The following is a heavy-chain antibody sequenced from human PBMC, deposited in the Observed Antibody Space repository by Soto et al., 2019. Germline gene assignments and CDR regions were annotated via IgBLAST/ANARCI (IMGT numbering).Heavy chain of an antibody. J-gene: IGHJ3*02. CDR2: IIPILGIA. V-gene: IGHV1-69*04. CDR1: GGTFSSYT. CDR3: ARDINCGGDCYTDAFDI. D-gene: IGHD2-21*01. Sequence: SVKVSCKASGGTFSSYTISWVRQAPGQGLEWMGRIIPILGIANYAQKFQGRVTITADKSTSTAYMELSSLRSEGTAVYYCARDINCGGDCYTDAFDIWGQGTMVTVSS.